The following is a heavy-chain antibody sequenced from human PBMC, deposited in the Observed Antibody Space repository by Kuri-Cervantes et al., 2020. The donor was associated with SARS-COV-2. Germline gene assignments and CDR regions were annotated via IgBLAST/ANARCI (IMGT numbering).Heavy chain of an antibody. CDR1: GYTFTGYY. CDR3: TREGFPYYYYMDV. V-gene: IGHV1-2*02. Sequence: ASVKVSCKASGYTFTGYYMHWVRQAPGQGLEWMGWINPNSGGTNYAQKFQGRVTMTRDTSISTAYMELSRLRSDDTAVYYCTREGFPYYYYMDVWGKGTTVTVSS. J-gene: IGHJ6*03. CDR2: INPNSGGT. D-gene: IGHD3-3*01.